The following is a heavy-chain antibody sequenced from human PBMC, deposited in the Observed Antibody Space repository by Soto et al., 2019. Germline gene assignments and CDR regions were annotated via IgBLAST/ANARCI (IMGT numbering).Heavy chain of an antibody. J-gene: IGHJ4*02. V-gene: IGHV4-59*01. CDR2: IYYSGST. CDR1: GGSISSYY. CDR3: AGEYYYGSGSYYNY. D-gene: IGHD3-10*01. Sequence: SETLSLTCTVSGGSISSYYWSWIRQPPGKGLEWIGYIYYSGSTNYNPSLKSRVTISVDTSKNQFSLKLSSVTAADTAVYYCAGEYYYGSGSYYNYWGQGTLVTAPQ.